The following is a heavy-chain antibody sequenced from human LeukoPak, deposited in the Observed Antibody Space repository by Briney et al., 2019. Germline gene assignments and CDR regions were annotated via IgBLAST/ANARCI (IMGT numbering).Heavy chain of an antibody. CDR1: GYSISSGYY. CDR3: ARRGSSGWGKYFQH. D-gene: IGHD6-19*01. V-gene: IGHV4-38-2*02. CDR2: IYHSGST. J-gene: IGHJ1*01. Sequence: QTSETLSLTCTVSGYSISSGYYWGWIRQPPGKGLEWIGSIYHSGSTYYNPSLKSRVTISVDTSKNQFSLKLSSVTAADTAVYYCARRGSSGWGKYFQHWGQGTLVTVSS.